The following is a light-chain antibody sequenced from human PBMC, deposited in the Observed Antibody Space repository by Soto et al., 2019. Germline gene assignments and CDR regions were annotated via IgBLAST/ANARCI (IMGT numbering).Light chain of an antibody. CDR2: DAS. V-gene: IGKV1-5*01. Sequence: DIPMTQSPSTLSASVGDRVTITCRASQNIVTWLAWYQQKPGKAPKLLIYDASSLESGVPSRFSGSGSGTEFTLTISSLQPDDFAIYYCQQYHSYSRTFGQGTKVEIK. CDR3: QQYHSYSRT. J-gene: IGKJ1*01. CDR1: QNIVTW.